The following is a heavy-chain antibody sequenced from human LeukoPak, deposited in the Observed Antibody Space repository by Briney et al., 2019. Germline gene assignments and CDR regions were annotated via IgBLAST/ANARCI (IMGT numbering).Heavy chain of an antibody. CDR3: ARSIVVVVAAGPKCDY. Sequence: GGSLRLSCAASGFTFSDYHMSWIRQAPGKGLEWVSYISSSGSTIYYADSVKGRFTISRDNAKNSLYLQMNSLRAEDTAVYYCARSIVVVVAAGPKCDYWGQGTLVTVSS. D-gene: IGHD2-15*01. V-gene: IGHV3-11*04. CDR2: ISSSGSTI. CDR1: GFTFSDYH. J-gene: IGHJ4*02.